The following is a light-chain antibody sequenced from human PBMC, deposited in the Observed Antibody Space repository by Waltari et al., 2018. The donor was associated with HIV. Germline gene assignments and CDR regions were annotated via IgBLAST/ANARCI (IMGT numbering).Light chain of an antibody. Sequence: QSALTQPASVSGSPGQSITISCTGTSSDVGGYNYVSWYQQHPGKAPKLMIHDVNKRPSGVSNRVSGSKSGNTASLTISGLQAEDEADYYCSSYTSSSTYVFGTGTKVTVL. V-gene: IGLV2-14*01. CDR3: SSYTSSSTYV. CDR2: DVN. CDR1: SSDVGGYNY. J-gene: IGLJ1*01.